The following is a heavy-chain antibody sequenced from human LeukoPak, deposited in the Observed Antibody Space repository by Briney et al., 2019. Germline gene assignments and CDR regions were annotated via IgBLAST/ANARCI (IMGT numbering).Heavy chain of an antibody. D-gene: IGHD1-26*01. CDR3: ARAPSSSGSYGSFDY. Sequence: SAKVSCKASGGTFSSYAISWVRQAPGQGLEWMGGIIPIFGTANYAQKFQGRVTITTDESTSTAYMELSSLRSEDTAMYYCARAPSSSGSYGSFDYWGQGTLVTVSS. CDR2: IIPIFGTA. V-gene: IGHV1-69*05. CDR1: GGTFSSYA. J-gene: IGHJ4*02.